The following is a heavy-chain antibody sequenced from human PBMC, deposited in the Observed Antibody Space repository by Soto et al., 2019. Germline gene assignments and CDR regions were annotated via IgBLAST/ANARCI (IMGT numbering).Heavy chain of an antibody. V-gene: IGHV3-23*01. J-gene: IGHJ6*02. CDR3: ATESRDDYSNHDYCYYGMDV. Sequence: GGSLRLSCAASGFTFSSYAMSWVRQAPGKGLEWVSAISGSGGRTYYADSVKGRFTISRDNSKNTLYLQMNSLRAEDTAVYYCATESRDDYSNHDYCYYGMDVWGQGTTVTVSS. D-gene: IGHD4-4*01. CDR1: GFTFSSYA. CDR2: ISGSGGRT.